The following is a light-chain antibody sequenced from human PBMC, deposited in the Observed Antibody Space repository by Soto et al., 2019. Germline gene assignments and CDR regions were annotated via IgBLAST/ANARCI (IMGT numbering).Light chain of an antibody. J-gene: IGLJ1*01. CDR1: SSNIGAGYD. V-gene: IGLV1-40*01. CDR3: QSYDSSLSGYV. Sequence: QSVLTQPPSGSGAPGQRVTISCTGSSSNIGAGYDVHWYQQLPGTAPKLLIYGNSNRPSGVPDRFSGSKSGTSASLAITGLQAEDEADYCCQSYDSSLSGYVFGTGTKVNVL. CDR2: GNS.